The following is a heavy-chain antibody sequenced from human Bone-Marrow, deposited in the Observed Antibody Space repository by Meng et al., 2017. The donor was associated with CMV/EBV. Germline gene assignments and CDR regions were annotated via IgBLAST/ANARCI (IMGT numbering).Heavy chain of an antibody. Sequence: SGGSISSGDYDWSWIRQPPGKGLEWIGYIYYSGSTYYNPSLKSRVTISVDTSKNQFSLKLSSVTAADTAVYYCARVHGGKPKLRYFDLWGRGTLVTVSS. D-gene: IGHD2-15*01. J-gene: IGHJ2*01. CDR2: IYYSGST. CDR3: ARVHGGKPKLRYFDL. V-gene: IGHV4-30-4*08. CDR1: GGSISSGDYD.